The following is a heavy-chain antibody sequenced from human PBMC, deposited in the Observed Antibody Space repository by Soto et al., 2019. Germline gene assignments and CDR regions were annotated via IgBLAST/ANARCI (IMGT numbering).Heavy chain of an antibody. V-gene: IGHV3-48*01. CDR3: ARDYDILTGQRFDY. J-gene: IGHJ4*02. Sequence: EVQLVESGGGLVQPGGSLRLSCAASGFTFSSYSMNWVRQAPGKGLEWVSYISSSSSTIYYADSVKGRFTISRDNAKNSLYLQMNSLRAEDTAVYYCARDYDILTGQRFDYWGQGTLVTVSS. D-gene: IGHD3-9*01. CDR2: ISSSSSTI. CDR1: GFTFSSYS.